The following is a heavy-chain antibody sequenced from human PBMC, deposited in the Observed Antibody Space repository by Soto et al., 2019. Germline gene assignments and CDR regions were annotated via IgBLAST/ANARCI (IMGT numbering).Heavy chain of an antibody. Sequence: ASVKVSCKASGDTRTDFSMHWVRQAPGQRPEWMGWLSVGNGDTKYSQKFQGRVTITRDTSARTAYMELSNLRSEDTAVYYCATSEGDCGGGSCYNYFYYYGMDVWG. CDR2: LSVGNGDT. J-gene: IGHJ6*02. CDR1: GDTRTDFS. V-gene: IGHV1-3*01. D-gene: IGHD2-15*01. CDR3: ATSEGDCGGGSCYNYFYYYGMDV.